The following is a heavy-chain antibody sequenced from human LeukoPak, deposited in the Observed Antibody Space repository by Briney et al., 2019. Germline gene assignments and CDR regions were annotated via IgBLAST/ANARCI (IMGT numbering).Heavy chain of an antibody. D-gene: IGHD5-18*01. CDR3: ARGMQLPTPFDAFDI. CDR2: ISSSSSYI. J-gene: IGHJ3*02. CDR1: GFTFSSYS. V-gene: IGHV3-21*01. Sequence: GGSLRLSCAASGFTFSSYSMNWVRQAPGKGLEWVSSISSSSSYIYYADSVKGRFTISRDNAKNSLYLQMNSLRAEDTAFYYCARGMQLPTPFDAFDIWGQGTMVTVSS.